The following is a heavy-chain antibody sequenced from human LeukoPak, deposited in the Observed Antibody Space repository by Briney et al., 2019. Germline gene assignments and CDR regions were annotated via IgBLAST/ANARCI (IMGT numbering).Heavy chain of an antibody. J-gene: IGHJ4*02. Sequence: PSKTLSLTCAVYGGSFSGYYWSWIRQPPGKGLEWIGEINHSGSTNYNPSLKSRVTISVDTSKNQFSLKLSSVTAADTAVYYCARNKPRTYCSSTSCLYYFDYWGQGTLVTVSS. CDR1: GGSFSGYY. CDR2: INHSGST. CDR3: ARNKPRTYCSSTSCLYYFDY. D-gene: IGHD2-2*01. V-gene: IGHV4-34*01.